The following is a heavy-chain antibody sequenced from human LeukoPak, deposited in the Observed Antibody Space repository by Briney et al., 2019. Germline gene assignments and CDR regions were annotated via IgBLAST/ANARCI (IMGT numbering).Heavy chain of an antibody. V-gene: IGHV3-21*01. J-gene: IGHJ5*02. CDR1: GFTFSSYN. CDR2: ISSSSSYI. D-gene: IGHD3-10*01. CDR3: ARDWATGYYYGSGSSRNWFDP. Sequence: PGGSLRLSCAASGFTFSSYNMNWVRQAPGKGLEWVSSISSSSSYIYYADSVKGRFTISRDNAKNSLYLQMNSLRAEDTAVYYCARDWATGYYYGSGSSRNWFDPWGQGTLVTVSS.